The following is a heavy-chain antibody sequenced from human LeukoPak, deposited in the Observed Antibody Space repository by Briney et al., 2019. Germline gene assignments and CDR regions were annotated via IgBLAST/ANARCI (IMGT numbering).Heavy chain of an antibody. CDR3: TTDPEWAAQITMIVVVYFDY. CDR1: GFTFSNAW. D-gene: IGHD3-22*01. J-gene: IGHJ4*02. V-gene: IGHV3-15*01. CDR2: IKSKTDGGTT. Sequence: GGSLRLSCAASGFTFSNAWMSWVRQAPGKGLDWVGRIKSKTDGGTTDYAAPVKGRFTISRDDSKNTLYLQMNSLKTEDTAVYYCTTDPEWAAQITMIVVVYFDYWGQGTLVTVSS.